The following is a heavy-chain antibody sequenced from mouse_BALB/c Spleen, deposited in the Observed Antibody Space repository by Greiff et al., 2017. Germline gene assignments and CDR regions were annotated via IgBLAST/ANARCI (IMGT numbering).Heavy chain of an antibody. CDR3: TRSYRYETAWFAY. CDR2: IYPGNSDT. J-gene: IGHJ3*01. CDR1: GYSFTSYW. D-gene: IGHD2-14*01. Sequence: EVQLQQSGTVLARPGASVKMSCKASGYSFTSYWMHWVKQRPGQGLEWIGAIYPGNSDTSYNQKFKGKAKLTAVTSASTAYMELSSLTNEDSAVYYCTRSYRYETAWFAYWGQGTLVTVSA. V-gene: IGHV1-5*01.